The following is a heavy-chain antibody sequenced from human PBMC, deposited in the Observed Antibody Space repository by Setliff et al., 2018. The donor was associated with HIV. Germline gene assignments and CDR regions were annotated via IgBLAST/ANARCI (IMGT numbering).Heavy chain of an antibody. CDR3: ARGAPYCNHGICHLFDY. CDR2: INHSGRA. J-gene: IGHJ4*01. CDR1: GESFSGYY. D-gene: IGHD2-8*01. Sequence: SETLSLTCAVYGESFSGYYWSWIRQPAGKGLEWLGEINHSGRAKYNPSLKSRASISADTSKNQFSLRLTSVTAAGTAVYYCARGAPYCNHGICHLFDYWGHGNLVTVSS. V-gene: IGHV4-34*01.